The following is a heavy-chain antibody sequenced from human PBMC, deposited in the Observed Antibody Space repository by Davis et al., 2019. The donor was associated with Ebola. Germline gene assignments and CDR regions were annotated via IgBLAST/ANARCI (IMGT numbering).Heavy chain of an antibody. CDR1: GGSINNYF. CDR3: ASGSYDTFDPGDY. CDR2: IHYLGNT. V-gene: IGHV4-59*01. Sequence: MPSETLSLTCTVSGGSINNYFWSWIRQPPGKGLEWIGNIHYLGNTNYNPSLKSRVTMSVDTSKNQFSLKLSSVTAADTAVYYCASGSYDTFDPGDYWGQGTLVRVSS. J-gene: IGHJ4*02. D-gene: IGHD3-22*01.